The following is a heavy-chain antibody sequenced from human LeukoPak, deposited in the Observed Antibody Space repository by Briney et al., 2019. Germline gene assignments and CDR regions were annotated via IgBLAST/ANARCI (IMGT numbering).Heavy chain of an antibody. Sequence: PSETLSLTCTVSDDPISSGYYWGWIRQPPGKGLEWIGSIYHSGSTYYNPSLKSRVTISVDTSKNQFSLKLSSVTAADTAVYYCARRGIAARRDFDYWGQGTLVTVSS. V-gene: IGHV4-38-2*02. CDR1: DDPISSGYY. D-gene: IGHD6-6*01. J-gene: IGHJ4*02. CDR3: ARRGIAARRDFDY. CDR2: IYHSGST.